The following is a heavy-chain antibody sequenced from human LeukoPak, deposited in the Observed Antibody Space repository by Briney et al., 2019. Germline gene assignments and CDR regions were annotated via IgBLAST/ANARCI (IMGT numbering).Heavy chain of an antibody. Sequence: PSETLSLTCVVYGGSFSGYYWTWIRQPPGKGLEWIGEINHSGSTNYNPSLKSRVTISLDTSNNQFSLKLSSVTAADTAVYYCARGPDCSGGSCTDRSIDYWGQGTLVTVSS. CDR2: INHSGST. J-gene: IGHJ4*02. CDR1: GGSFSGYY. D-gene: IGHD2-15*01. CDR3: ARGPDCSGGSCTDRSIDY. V-gene: IGHV4-34*01.